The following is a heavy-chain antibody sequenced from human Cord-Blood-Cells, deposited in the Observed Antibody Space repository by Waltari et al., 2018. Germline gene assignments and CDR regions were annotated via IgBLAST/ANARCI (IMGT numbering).Heavy chain of an antibody. CDR3: AKDRDTIFGVVIIPVSFDY. CDR1: GFTFSSYA. V-gene: IGHV3-23*01. CDR2: ISGSGGST. Sequence: EVQLLESGGGLVQPGGSLRLSCAASGFTFSSYAMSWVRPAPGKGLEWVSAISGSGGSTYYADSVKGRFTISRDNSKNTLYLQMNSLRAEDTAVYYCAKDRDTIFGVVIIPVSFDYWGQGTLVTVSS. D-gene: IGHD3-3*01. J-gene: IGHJ4*02.